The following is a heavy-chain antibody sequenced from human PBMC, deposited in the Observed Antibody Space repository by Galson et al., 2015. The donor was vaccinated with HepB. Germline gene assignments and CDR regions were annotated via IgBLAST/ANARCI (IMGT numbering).Heavy chain of an antibody. CDR1: GFSLSTSGMC. CDR3: ARIRTVTRPRNYYYGMDV. J-gene: IGHJ6*02. D-gene: IGHD4-17*01. CDR2: IDWDDDK. V-gene: IGHV2-70*01. Sequence: PALVKPTQTLTLTCTFSGFSLSTSGMCVSWIRQPPGKALEWLALIDWDDDKYYSTSLKTRLTISKDTSKNQVVLTMTNMDPVDTATYYCARIRTVTRPRNYYYGMDVWGQGTTVTVSS.